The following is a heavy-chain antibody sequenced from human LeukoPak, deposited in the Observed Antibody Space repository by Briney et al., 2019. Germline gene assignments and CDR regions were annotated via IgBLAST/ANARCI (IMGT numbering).Heavy chain of an antibody. CDR2: MGSSGTNG. Sequence: GGSLRLSCAGSGFTFSSYSMNWVRQAPGKGLEWVSSMGSSGTNGYYADSVKGRFIISRDNAKYSLFLQMNSLRAEDSALYYCVRELGAPAAGAFDIWGQGTLVTVSS. D-gene: IGHD3-3*02. V-gene: IGHV3-21*01. J-gene: IGHJ3*02. CDR1: GFTFSSYS. CDR3: VRELGAPAAGAFDI.